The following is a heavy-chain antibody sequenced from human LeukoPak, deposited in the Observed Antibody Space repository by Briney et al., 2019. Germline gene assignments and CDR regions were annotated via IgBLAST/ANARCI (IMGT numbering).Heavy chain of an antibody. CDR2: MNPNSGNT. Sequence: SVKVSCKASGYTFTSYDINWVRQATGHGLEWMGWMNPNSGNTGYAQKFQGRVTMTRNTSISTAYMELSSLRSEDTAVYYCARGPYYDYVWGSYRDYWGQGTLVTVSS. V-gene: IGHV1-8*01. CDR3: ARGPYYDYVWGSYRDY. CDR1: GYTFTSYD. J-gene: IGHJ4*02. D-gene: IGHD3-16*02.